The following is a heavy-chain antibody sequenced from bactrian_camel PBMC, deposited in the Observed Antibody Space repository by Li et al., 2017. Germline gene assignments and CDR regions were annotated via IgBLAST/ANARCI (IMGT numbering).Heavy chain of an antibody. Sequence: VQLVESGGDLVQPGGSLTLSCTASGFTFSGYWMYWVRQTPAKGLEWVSGVASNGGSTEYADSIVGRFTISRDNAKSTLWLQMNSLKPADTAMYYCAADFYCTSAMQGLRLMSHLPPYGQGTQVTVS. J-gene: IGHJ4*01. CDR2: VASNGGST. V-gene: IGHV3S1*01. CDR1: GFTFSGYW. D-gene: IGHD1*01.